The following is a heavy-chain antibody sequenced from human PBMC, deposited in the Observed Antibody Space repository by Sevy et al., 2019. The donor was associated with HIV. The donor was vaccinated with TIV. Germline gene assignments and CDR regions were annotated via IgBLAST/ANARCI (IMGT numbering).Heavy chain of an antibody. D-gene: IGHD6-19*01. J-gene: IGHJ4*02. V-gene: IGHV3-53*01. CDR2: IYVGRNT. CDR3: VRERAGIDH. Sequence: GGSLRLSCAASGFTVTFNSMSWVRRAPGRGLVWVSVIYVGRNTYYVDSVKGRFTIFRDSFKDTVDLQMDSLRPEDSGVYYCVRERAGIDHWGQGTLVTVSS. CDR1: GFTVTFNS.